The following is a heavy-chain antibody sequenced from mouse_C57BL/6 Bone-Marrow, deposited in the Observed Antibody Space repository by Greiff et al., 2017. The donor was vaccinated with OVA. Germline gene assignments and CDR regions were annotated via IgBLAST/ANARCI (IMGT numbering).Heavy chain of an antibody. V-gene: IGHV5-6*01. D-gene: IGHD2-2*01. J-gene: IGHJ4*01. CDR3: ARNGYDDAMDY. Sequence: EVQGVESGGDLVKPGGSLKLSCAASGFTFSSYGMSWVRQTPDKRLEWVATISSGGSYTYYPDSVKGRFTISRDNDKNTLYLQMSSLKSEDTAMYYCARNGYDDAMDYWGQGTSVTVSS. CDR2: ISSGGSYT. CDR1: GFTFSSYG.